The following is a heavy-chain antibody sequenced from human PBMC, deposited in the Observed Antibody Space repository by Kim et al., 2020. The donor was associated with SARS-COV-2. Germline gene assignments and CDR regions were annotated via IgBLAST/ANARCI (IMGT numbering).Heavy chain of an antibody. CDR3: ARDGTLRLGELSLTYYYYGMDV. J-gene: IGHJ6*02. D-gene: IGHD3-16*02. CDR2: ISSSSSHI. CDR1: GFTFSSYS. Sequence: GGSLRLSCAASGFTFSSYSMNWVRQAPGKGLEWVSSISSSSSHIYYADSVKGRFTISRDNAKNSLYLQMNSLRAEDTAVYYCARDGTLRLGELSLTYYYYGMDVWGQGTTVTVSS. V-gene: IGHV3-21*01.